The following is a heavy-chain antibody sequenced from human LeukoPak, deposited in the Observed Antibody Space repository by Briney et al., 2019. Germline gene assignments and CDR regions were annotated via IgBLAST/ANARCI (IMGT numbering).Heavy chain of an antibody. D-gene: IGHD1-26*01. Sequence: SETLSLTCTVSGGSISSTNFCWGWIRQPPGKGLEWIGSIFYSGSTYYKPSLESRVTISVDTSKNQFSLKLSSVTAADTAVYFCARHTDRGSYQRAFDIWGQGTMVTVSS. CDR2: IFYSGST. V-gene: IGHV4-39*01. J-gene: IGHJ3*02. CDR1: GGSISSTNFC. CDR3: ARHTDRGSYQRAFDI.